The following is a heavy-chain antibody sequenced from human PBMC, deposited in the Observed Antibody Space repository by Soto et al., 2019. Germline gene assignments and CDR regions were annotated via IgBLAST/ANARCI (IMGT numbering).Heavy chain of an antibody. CDR2: VSYSGRP. CDR1: GSSVSSSHY. V-gene: IGHV4-39*01. D-gene: IGHD1-20*01. Sequence: QLPLQESGTGLVKSSETLSLTCSVSGSSVSSSHYWGWIRQPPGKGLEWIGSVSYSGRPYNSPSFKSSITISVDTSNNQSSLRVRSVTATDTAVYFCATHYNTVAFFDYRGQGCWSRSPQ. J-gene: IGHJ4*02. CDR3: ATHYNTVAFFDY.